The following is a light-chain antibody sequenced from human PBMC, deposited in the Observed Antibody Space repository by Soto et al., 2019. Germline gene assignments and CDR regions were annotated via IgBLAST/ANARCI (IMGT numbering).Light chain of an antibody. CDR1: QAISTS. J-gene: IGKJ1*01. CDR2: AAS. CDR3: QQSYTRK. Sequence: DIQLTHSPSFLSPSILEIVTITFRASQAISTSLAWYQVKPGKAPKVLIFAASRLQSGVPSRFSGSGSGTDFTLTISSLQPEDFATYYCQQSYTRKFGQGTKVDI. V-gene: IGKV1-39*01.